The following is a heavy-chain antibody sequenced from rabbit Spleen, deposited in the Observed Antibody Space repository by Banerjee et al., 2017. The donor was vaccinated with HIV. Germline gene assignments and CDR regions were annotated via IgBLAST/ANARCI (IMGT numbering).Heavy chain of an antibody. CDR1: GFDFSGDFD. CDR2: IYSRNSMT. Sequence: QSLEESGGDLVQPGGTLTLTCTASGFDFSGDFDMSWVRQAPGKGLEWIGYIYSRNSMTWYANWAKGRFTISKTSSTTVTLQMTSLTAADTATYFCARDTSSSFSSYGMDLWGPGTLVTVS. D-gene: IGHD1-1*01. CDR3: ARDTSSSFSSYGMDL. J-gene: IGHJ6*01. V-gene: IGHV1S40*01.